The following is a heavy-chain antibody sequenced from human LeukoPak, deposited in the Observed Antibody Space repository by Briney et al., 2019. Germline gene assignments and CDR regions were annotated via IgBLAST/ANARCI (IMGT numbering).Heavy chain of an antibody. CDR1: GGTFTSYY. V-gene: IGHV1-46*01. Sequence: ASVKVSCKASGGTFTSYYMHWVRQAPGQGLEWMGIINPSGGSTSYAQKFQGRVTMTRDTSTSTVYMELSSLRSEDTAVYYCARDQGDGYLKGVFDYWGQGTLVTVSS. CDR3: ARDQGDGYLKGVFDY. D-gene: IGHD5-24*01. J-gene: IGHJ4*02. CDR2: INPSGGST.